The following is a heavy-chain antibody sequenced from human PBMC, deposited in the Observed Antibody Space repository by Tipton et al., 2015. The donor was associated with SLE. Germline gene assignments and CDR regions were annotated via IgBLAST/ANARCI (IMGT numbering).Heavy chain of an antibody. CDR3: TRGVRAKGKWFDT. V-gene: IGHV4-31*03. CDR2: IYYSGTT. D-gene: IGHD5/OR15-5a*01. J-gene: IGHJ5*02. Sequence: TLSLTCTVSSGSISSGGYYWTWFRQHPGEGPEWIGYIYYSGTTCYNPSLKSRVSISVGTSKTQFSLNLNSVTAADSAMYYCTRGVRAKGKWFDTWGRGTLVTVSS. CDR1: SGSISSGGYY.